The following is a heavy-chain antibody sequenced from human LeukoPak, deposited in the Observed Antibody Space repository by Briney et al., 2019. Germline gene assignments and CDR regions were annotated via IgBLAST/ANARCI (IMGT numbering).Heavy chain of an antibody. CDR1: GFXFSTYA. J-gene: IGHJ4*02. CDR3: ARGRQWSTFDY. CDR2: ISSDGGST. D-gene: IGHD2-15*01. V-gene: IGHV3-64*02. Sequence: GGSLRLSCAASGFXFSTYAMHWVRQAPGKGLEYVSAISSDGGSTYYADPVKGRFTISRDSSKNTLYLQMGSLRAEDMAVYYCARGRQWSTFDYWGQGTLVTVSS.